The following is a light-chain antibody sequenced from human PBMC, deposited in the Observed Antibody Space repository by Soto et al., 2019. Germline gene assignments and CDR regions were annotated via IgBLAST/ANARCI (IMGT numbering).Light chain of an antibody. CDR3: SSYTTINTLVL. CDR1: SSDVGGYNY. CDR2: EVS. J-gene: IGLJ1*01. V-gene: IGLV2-14*01. Sequence: QSVLTQPASVSGSPGQSITISCTGTSSDVGGYNYVSWYQQHPGKAPKLMIYEVSNRPSGVSNRFSGSKSGNTASLTISGLQAEDEADYYCSSYTTINTLVLFGTGTKVTVL.